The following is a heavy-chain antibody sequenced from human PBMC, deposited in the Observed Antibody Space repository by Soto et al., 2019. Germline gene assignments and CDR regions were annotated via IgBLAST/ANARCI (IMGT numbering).Heavy chain of an antibody. J-gene: IGHJ3*02. CDR3: TLGGCSAEVFDI. Sequence: QVQLVQSGVEVKKPGSSVKVSCKASGGSFRTYTIFWVRQAPGQGLEWMGRNIPMFDIENYAQKFQGRVTFNADKSTGTVYIEMISLKSDDTAIYFYTLGGCSAEVFDICGQGTLVTVSS. CDR2: NIPMFDIE. V-gene: IGHV1-69*02. D-gene: IGHD2-2*01. CDR1: GGSFRTYT.